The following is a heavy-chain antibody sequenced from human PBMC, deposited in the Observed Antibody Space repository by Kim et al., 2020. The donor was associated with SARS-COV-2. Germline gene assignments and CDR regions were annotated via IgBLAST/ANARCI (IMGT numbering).Heavy chain of an antibody. D-gene: IGHD3-10*01. J-gene: IGHJ4*02. CDR3: ARDYYGSGSYGY. CDR2: INHSGST. V-gene: IGHV4-34*01. CDR1: GGSFSGYY. Sequence: SETLSLTCAVYGGSFSGYYWSWIRQPPGKGLESIGEINHSGSTNYNPSLKSRVTISVDTSKNQFSLKLSSVTAADTAVYYCARDYYGSGSYGYWGQGTLVTVSS.